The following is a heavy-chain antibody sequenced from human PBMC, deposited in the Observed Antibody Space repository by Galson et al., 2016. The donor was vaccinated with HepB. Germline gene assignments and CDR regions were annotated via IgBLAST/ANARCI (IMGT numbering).Heavy chain of an antibody. J-gene: IGHJ4*02. Sequence: SVKVSCKASGYTFTSYYVYWVRQAPGRGLEWVGVINPTGGSTDFAPRFQDRVTLTRDTSTGTVYMELTSLTSDDTAVYYRARDYGAGGFYYFDYWGQGTLVTVS. CDR2: INPTGGST. D-gene: IGHD6-13*01. CDR1: GYTFTSYY. CDR3: ARDYGAGGFYYFDY. V-gene: IGHV1-46*01.